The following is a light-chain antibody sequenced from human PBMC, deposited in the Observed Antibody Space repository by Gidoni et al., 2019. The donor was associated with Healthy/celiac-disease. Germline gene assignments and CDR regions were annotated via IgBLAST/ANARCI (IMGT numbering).Light chain of an antibody. V-gene: IGKV1-39*01. J-gene: IGKJ1*01. Sequence: DIQMTQSPSSLSASVGDRVTITCRASQSISSYLNWYQQKPGKAPKLLIYAASSLQSGVQSRFSGSGSGTDFTLTISSLQPEDFATYYCQQSYSTPQTFXXXTKVEIK. CDR3: QQSYSTPQT. CDR1: QSISSY. CDR2: AAS.